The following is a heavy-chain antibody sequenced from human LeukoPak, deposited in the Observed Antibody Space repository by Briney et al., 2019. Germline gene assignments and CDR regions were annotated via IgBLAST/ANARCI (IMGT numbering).Heavy chain of an antibody. CDR2: FYHGGST. J-gene: IGHJ4*02. CDR3: AREDLGY. V-gene: IGHV4-38-2*02. Sequence: SETLSLTCTVSGDSISSYYWSWIRQPPGKGLEWIGTFYHGGSTYYNPSLKSRVTISVDTSKNQFSLNLTSVTAADTAVYYCAREDLGYWGQGTLVTVSS. CDR1: GDSISSYY.